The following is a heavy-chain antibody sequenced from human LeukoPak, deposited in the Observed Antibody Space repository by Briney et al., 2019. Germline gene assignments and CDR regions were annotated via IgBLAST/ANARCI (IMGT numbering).Heavy chain of an antibody. CDR1: GFSFSTSA. D-gene: IGHD6-6*01. J-gene: IGHJ4*02. CDR2: IRSKANSYAT. CDR3: TRPQISSLSPFDY. V-gene: IGHV3-73*01. Sequence: PGGSLRLSCSASGFSFSTSAMNWVRQASGKGLEWVGRIRSKANSYATAYAASVKGRFTISRDDSKNTAYLQMNSLKTEDTAVYNCTRPQISSLSPFDYWGQGTLVTVSS.